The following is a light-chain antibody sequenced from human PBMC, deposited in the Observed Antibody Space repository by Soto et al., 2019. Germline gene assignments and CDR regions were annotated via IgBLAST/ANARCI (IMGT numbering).Light chain of an antibody. Sequence: EVVLTQSPGTLSLSPGEGATLSCRSSQSVGGTFLAWYQQIPGQAPRLLIYDASTGATGIPARFSGSGSGTEFTLTISSLQSEDFAVYCCQQYNEWPLTFGGGTKV. CDR2: DAS. J-gene: IGKJ4*01. CDR1: QSVGGTF. V-gene: IGKV3-15*01. CDR3: QQYNEWPLT.